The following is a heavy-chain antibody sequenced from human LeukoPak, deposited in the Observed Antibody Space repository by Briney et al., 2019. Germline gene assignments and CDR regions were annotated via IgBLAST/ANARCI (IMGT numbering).Heavy chain of an antibody. D-gene: IGHD4-11*01. Sequence: ASVKVSCKVSGFVLTEVSVHWVRQAPGKGLEWMASLDRETDETIYAQNFQGRVTTTEDTSTDTAYMEVRRLTPEDTALYFCITDHYNNHGNFDFWGQGTLLNVAS. CDR2: LDRETDET. CDR1: GFVLTEVS. V-gene: IGHV1-24*01. CDR3: ITDHYNNHGNFDF. J-gene: IGHJ4*02.